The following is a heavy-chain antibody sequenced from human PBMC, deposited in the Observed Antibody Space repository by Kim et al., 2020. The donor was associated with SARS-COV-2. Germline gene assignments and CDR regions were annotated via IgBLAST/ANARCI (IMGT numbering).Heavy chain of an antibody. CDR2: INPNSGGT. D-gene: IGHD5-18*01. J-gene: IGHJ4*02. V-gene: IGHV1-2*02. CDR3: ARDEYNYGYGGSLWSWKY. CDR1: GYTFTGYY. Sequence: ASVKVSCKASGYTFTGYYMHWVRQAPGQGLEWMGWINPNSGGTNYAQKFQGRVTMTRDTSISTAYMDLSRLRSDDTAVYYCARDEYNYGYGGSLWSWKYWGQGTLVTVSS.